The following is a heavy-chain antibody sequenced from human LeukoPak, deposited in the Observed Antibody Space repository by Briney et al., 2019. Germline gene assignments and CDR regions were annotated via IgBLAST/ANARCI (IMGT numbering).Heavy chain of an antibody. CDR1: GYTFNRYG. CDR2: ISAYSGNT. D-gene: IGHD4-11*01. CDR3: ARTHDYDNFPDY. J-gene: IGHJ4*02. Sequence: GASVKVSCKASGYTFNRYGFSWVRQAPGQGLECLGWISAYSGNTKYAQNFQDRVTTTTDASTSTAYMELRSLTSDDTAVYFCARTHDYDNFPDYWGQGTLVAVSS. V-gene: IGHV1-18*01.